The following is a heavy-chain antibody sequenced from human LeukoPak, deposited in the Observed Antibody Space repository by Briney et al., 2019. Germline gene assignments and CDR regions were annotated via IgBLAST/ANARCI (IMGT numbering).Heavy chain of an antibody. CDR2: ISAYNGNT. D-gene: IGHD6-13*01. Sequence: VASVKVSCKASGYTFTSFGISWVRQAPGQGLEGMGWISAYNGNTNYAQKLQGRVTLTTDTSTSTAYMELRSLRSDDTAVYYCARGRATLAAAGTRNWFDPWGQGTLVTVSS. J-gene: IGHJ5*02. V-gene: IGHV1-18*04. CDR1: GYTFTSFG. CDR3: ARGRATLAAAGTRNWFDP.